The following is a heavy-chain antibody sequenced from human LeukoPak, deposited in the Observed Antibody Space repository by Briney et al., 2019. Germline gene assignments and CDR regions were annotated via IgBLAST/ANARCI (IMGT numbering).Heavy chain of an antibody. V-gene: IGHV3-33*01. D-gene: IGHD3-22*01. CDR2: IWYDGSNK. CDR1: GFTFSSYG. J-gene: IGHJ4*02. Sequence: GGSLRLSCAASGFTFSSYGMHWVRQAPGKGLEWVAVIWYDGSNKYYADSVKGRFTISRDNSKNTLYLQMNSLRAEDTAVHYCARDDSSGYYYLFGWGQGTLVTVSS. CDR3: ARDDSSGYYYLFG.